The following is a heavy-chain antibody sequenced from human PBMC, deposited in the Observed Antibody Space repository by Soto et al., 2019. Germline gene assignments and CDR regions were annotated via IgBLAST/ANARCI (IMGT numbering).Heavy chain of an antibody. J-gene: IGHJ5*02. CDR3: GSVRPSGYVLS. D-gene: IGHD6-25*01. Sequence: SETLSLTCTVSGGSLSSYYWTWIRQSPGKGLEWIGYVYFSGNTNYNPSLKSRVTISIDTPKNQFSLRLASVTAADTAFYYCGSVRPSGYVLSWGQGTLVTVSS. CDR2: VYFSGNT. CDR1: GGSLSSYY. V-gene: IGHV4-59*01.